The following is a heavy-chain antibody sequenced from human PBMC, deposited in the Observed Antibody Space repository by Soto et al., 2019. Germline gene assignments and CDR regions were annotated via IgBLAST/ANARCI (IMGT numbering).Heavy chain of an antibody. CDR1: GFTFSSFW. CDR2: IKQDGSEN. J-gene: IGHJ4*02. D-gene: IGHD2-15*01. Sequence: AGGSLRLSCAASGFTFSSFWLSWVRQAPGKGLEWVANIKQDGSENYYVDSVKGRFTISRDNAKNSLYLQMNSLRAEDTAVYYCARDPSSAQVVVAPYFDYWGQGTLVTVSS. CDR3: ARDPSSAQVVVAPYFDY. V-gene: IGHV3-7*01.